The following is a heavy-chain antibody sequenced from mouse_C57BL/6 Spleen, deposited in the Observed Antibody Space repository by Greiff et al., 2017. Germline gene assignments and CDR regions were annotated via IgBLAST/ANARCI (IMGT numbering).Heavy chain of an antibody. J-gene: IGHJ2*01. Sequence: EVMLVESGGGLVKPGGSLKLSCAASGFTFSSYAMSWVRQTPEKRLEWVATISDGGSYTYYPDNVKGRFTISRDNAKNNLYLQMSHLKSEDTAMYYCARDEGIVANFDFWGQGTTLTVSS. CDR2: ISDGGSYT. D-gene: IGHD1-1*01. CDR1: GFTFSSYA. CDR3: ARDEGIVANFDF. V-gene: IGHV5-4*01.